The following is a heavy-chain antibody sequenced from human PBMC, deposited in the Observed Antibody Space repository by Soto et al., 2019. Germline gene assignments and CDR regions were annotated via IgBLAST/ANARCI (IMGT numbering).Heavy chain of an antibody. CDR2: IYYSGST. J-gene: IGHJ5*02. Sequence: PSETLSLTCTVSGGSISSYYWSWIRQPPGKGLEWIGYIYYSGSTNYNPSLKSRVTISVDTSKNQFSLKLSSVTAADTAVYYCAREARTMIVGAYDPWGQGTLVTVSS. D-gene: IGHD3-22*01. CDR3: AREARTMIVGAYDP. V-gene: IGHV4-59*01. CDR1: GGSISSYY.